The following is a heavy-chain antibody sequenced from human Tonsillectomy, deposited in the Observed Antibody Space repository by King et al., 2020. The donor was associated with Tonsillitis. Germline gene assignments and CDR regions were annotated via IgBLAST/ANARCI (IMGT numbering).Heavy chain of an antibody. Sequence: VQLVESGGGVVQPGRSLRLSCAASGFTFSSYGMHWVRQAPGKGLEWVAVISYDGSNKYYADSVKGRFTISRDNSKNTLYLQMNSLRAEDTAVYYCAKLPQPTVTTLRAFDIWGQGTMVTVSS. CDR1: GFTFSSYG. V-gene: IGHV3-30*18. J-gene: IGHJ3*02. D-gene: IGHD4-17*01. CDR2: ISYDGSNK. CDR3: AKLPQPTVTTLRAFDI.